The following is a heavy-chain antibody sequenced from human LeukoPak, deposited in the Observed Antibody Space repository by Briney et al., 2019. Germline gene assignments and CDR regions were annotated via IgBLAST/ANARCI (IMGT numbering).Heavy chain of an antibody. Sequence: SGGSLSPSCAASGFTFSRFWMTWVRQAPGKGPEWVAYINQDVREKYYVDSVKGRFTISRDNAKNSLYLQMNSLRAEDTAVYYCARVSGYCSSTSCPIQYYYGMDVWGQGTTVTVSS. D-gene: IGHD2-2*03. J-gene: IGHJ6*02. CDR3: ARVSGYCSSTSCPIQYYYGMDV. CDR1: GFTFSRFW. CDR2: INQDVREK. V-gene: IGHV3-7*01.